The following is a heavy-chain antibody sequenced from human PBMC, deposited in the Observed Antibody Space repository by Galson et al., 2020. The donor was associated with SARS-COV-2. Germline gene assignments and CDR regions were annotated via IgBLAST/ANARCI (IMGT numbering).Heavy chain of an antibody. D-gene: IGHD6-25*01. J-gene: IGHJ6*02. CDR1: GGSISSGGYY. CDR2: TYYSGST. V-gene: IGHV4-31*03. CDR3: ASIRGPPYYYYGMDV. Sequence: SETLSLTCTVSGGSISSGGYYWSWIRQHPGKGLEWIGYTYYSGSTYYNPSLKSRVTISVDTSKNQFSLKLSSVTAADTAVYYCASIRGPPYYYYGMDVWGQGTTVTVSS.